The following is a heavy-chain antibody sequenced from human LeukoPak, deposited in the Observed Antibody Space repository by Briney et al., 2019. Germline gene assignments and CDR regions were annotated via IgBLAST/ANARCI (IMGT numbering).Heavy chain of an antibody. J-gene: IGHJ6*02. Sequence: PGGSLRLSCAASGFTFSSYAMSWVRQAPGKGLEWVSAISGSGGSTYYADSVKGRFTISRDNSKNTLYLQMNSQRAEDTAVYYCAKAGGYYYYYGMDVWGQGTTVTVSS. CDR1: GFTFSSYA. V-gene: IGHV3-23*01. D-gene: IGHD4-23*01. CDR2: ISGSGGST. CDR3: AKAGGYYYYYGMDV.